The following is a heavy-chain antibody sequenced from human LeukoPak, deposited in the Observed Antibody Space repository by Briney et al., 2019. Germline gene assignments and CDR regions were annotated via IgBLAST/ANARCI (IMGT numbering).Heavy chain of an antibody. Sequence: GASVKVSCKASGGTFSSYATSWVRQAPGQGLEWMGRIIPIFGTANYAQKCQGRVTITTDESTSTACMELSSLRSEDTAVYYCAREGRRITMVRGVNYFDYWGQGTLVAVSS. J-gene: IGHJ4*02. D-gene: IGHD3-10*01. CDR3: AREGRRITMVRGVNYFDY. CDR1: GGTFSSYA. V-gene: IGHV1-69*05. CDR2: IIPIFGTA.